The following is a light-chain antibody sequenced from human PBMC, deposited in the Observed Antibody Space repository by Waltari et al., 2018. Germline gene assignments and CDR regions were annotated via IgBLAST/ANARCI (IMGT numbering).Light chain of an antibody. J-gene: IGKJ2*01. CDR3: QQSYSTPHT. Sequence: DIQMTQSPSSLSASVGDRVTIPCRASQNIARLLNWYQQRPGKAPKLVTYAASSLESGVPSRFSGSGSGTDVTLTISSLQPEDFATYYCQQSYSTPHTFGQGTKLEIK. CDR2: AAS. CDR1: QNIARL. V-gene: IGKV1-39*01.